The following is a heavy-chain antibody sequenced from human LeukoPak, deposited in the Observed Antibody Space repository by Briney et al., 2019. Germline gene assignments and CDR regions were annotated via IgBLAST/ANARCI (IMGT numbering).Heavy chain of an antibody. CDR2: IYYSGST. CDR1: GGSISSTTYY. Sequence: SETLSLTCIVSGGSISSTTYYWGWIRQPPGKGLEWIGSIYYSGSTWYNPSLKGRVTLSADTSKNQFSMKLTSVTAADTAVYYCARDRACSNGICSYFDYWGRGPWSPFLQ. D-gene: IGHD2-8*01. CDR3: ARDRACSNGICSYFDY. V-gene: IGHV4-39*01. J-gene: IGHJ4*02.